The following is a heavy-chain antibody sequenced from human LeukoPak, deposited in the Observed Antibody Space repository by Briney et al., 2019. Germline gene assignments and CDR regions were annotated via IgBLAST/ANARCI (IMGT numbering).Heavy chain of an antibody. CDR3: AREGYYDSSGLDY. V-gene: IGHV1-2*02. D-gene: IGHD3-22*01. Sequence: ASVKVSCKASGYTFTGYYMHWVRQAPGQGLEWMGGINPNSGGTNYAQKFQGRVTMTRDTSISTAYMELSRLRSDDTAVYYCAREGYYDSSGLDYWGQGTLVTVSS. CDR2: INPNSGGT. J-gene: IGHJ4*02. CDR1: GYTFTGYY.